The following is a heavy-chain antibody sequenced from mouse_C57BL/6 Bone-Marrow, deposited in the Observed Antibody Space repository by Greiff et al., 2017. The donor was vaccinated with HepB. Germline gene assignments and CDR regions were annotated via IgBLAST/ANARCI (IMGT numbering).Heavy chain of an antibody. J-gene: IGHJ3*01. CDR1: GFTFSNYW. CDR2: IRLKSDNYAT. D-gene: IGHD2-2*01. CDR3: TGIYYGYDEGFAY. V-gene: IGHV6-3*01. Sequence: EVKVEESGGGLVQPGGSIKLSCVASGFTFSNYWMNWVRQSPEKGLEWVAQIRLKSDNYATHYAESVKGRFTISRDDSKSSVYLQMNNLRAEDTGIYYCTGIYYGYDEGFAYWGQGTLVTVSA.